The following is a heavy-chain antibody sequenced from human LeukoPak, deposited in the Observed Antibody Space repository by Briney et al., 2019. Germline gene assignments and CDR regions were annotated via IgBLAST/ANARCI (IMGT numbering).Heavy chain of an antibody. CDR2: ISGSGGST. CDR1: GFTFSSYA. Sequence: GGSLRLSCAASGFTFSSYAMSWVRQAPGKGLEWVSAISGSGGSTYYADSVKGRFTISRDNSKNTLYLQMNSLRAEDTAVYYCASAIAVAGTGFDYWGQGTLVTVSS. V-gene: IGHV3-23*01. J-gene: IGHJ4*02. D-gene: IGHD6-19*01. CDR3: ASAIAVAGTGFDY.